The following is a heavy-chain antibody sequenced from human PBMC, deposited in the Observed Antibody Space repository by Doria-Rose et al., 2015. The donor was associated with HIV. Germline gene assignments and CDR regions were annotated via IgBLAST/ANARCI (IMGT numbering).Heavy chain of an antibody. D-gene: IGHD6-13*01. V-gene: IGHV2-26*01. Sequence: QITLKESGPVLVKPTETLTLTCTVSGVSLSSPGMGVSWIRQPPGKALEWLANIFSDDERSYKTSPKSRLTISMGTSKSQVVLTMTDMDPVDTATYYCARIKSSRWYHKYYFDFWGQGTLVIVSA. CDR2: IFSDDER. CDR1: GVSLSSPGMG. CDR3: ARIKSSRWYHKYYFDF. J-gene: IGHJ4*02.